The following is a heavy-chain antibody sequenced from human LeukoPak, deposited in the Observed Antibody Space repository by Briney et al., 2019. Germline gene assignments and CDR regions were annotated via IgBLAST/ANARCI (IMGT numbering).Heavy chain of an antibody. CDR2: IKQDGSER. CDR3: ARSRYDYIWGIDY. J-gene: IGHJ4*02. Sequence: GGSLRLSCAASGFTFSSYWMSWVRQAPGKGLEWLANIKQDGSERYYVDSVKGRFTISRDNGKNSLYVQMNNLRAEDTAVFYCARSRYDYIWGIDYWGQGTLVTISS. V-gene: IGHV3-7*01. CDR1: GFTFSSYW. D-gene: IGHD3-16*01.